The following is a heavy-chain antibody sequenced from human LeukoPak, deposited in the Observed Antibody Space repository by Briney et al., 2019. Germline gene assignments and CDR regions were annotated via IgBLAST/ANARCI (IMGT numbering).Heavy chain of an antibody. CDR2: ISAYNGNT. CDR1: GYTFTSYG. Sequence: ASVKVSCKASGYTFTSYGISWVRQAPGQGLGWMGWISAYNGNTNYAQKLQGRVTMTTDTSTSTAYMELRSLRSDNAAVYYCARDKFCSSTSCYADLDYYYYGMDVWGQGTTVTVSS. J-gene: IGHJ6*02. D-gene: IGHD2-2*01. V-gene: IGHV1-18*01. CDR3: ARDKFCSSTSCYADLDYYYYGMDV.